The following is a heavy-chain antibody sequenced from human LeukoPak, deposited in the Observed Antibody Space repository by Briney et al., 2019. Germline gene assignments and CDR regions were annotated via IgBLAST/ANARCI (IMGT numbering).Heavy chain of an antibody. V-gene: IGHV4-38-2*01. D-gene: IGHD2-21*01. Sequence: SETLSLTCAVSGYSISSGYYWGWIRQPPGKGLEWIGSIYHSGSTYYNPSLKSRVTISVDTSKNQFSLKLSYVTAADTAVYYCASLFGDCYCPWGQGTLVTVSS. CDR1: GYSISSGYY. J-gene: IGHJ4*02. CDR3: ASLFGDCYCP. CDR2: IYHSGST.